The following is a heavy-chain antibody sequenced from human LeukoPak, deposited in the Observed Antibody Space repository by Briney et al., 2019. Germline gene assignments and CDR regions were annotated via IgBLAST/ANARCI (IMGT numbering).Heavy chain of an antibody. V-gene: IGHV1-2*02. CDR3: ARNIVGAPLDY. CDR1: GYTFTGYY. J-gene: IGHJ4*02. Sequence: ASVKVSCKASGYTFTGYYMHWVRQAPGQGLEWMGWINPNSGGTNYAQKFQGRVTMTRDTSISTAYMEPSRLRSDDTAVCYCARNIVGAPLDYWGQGTLVTVSS. CDR2: INPNSGGT. D-gene: IGHD1-26*01.